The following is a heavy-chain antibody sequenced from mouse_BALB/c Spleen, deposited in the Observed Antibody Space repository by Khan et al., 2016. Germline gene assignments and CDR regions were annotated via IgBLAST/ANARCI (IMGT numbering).Heavy chain of an antibody. CDR1: GYSITSGYS. D-gene: IGHD1-1*01. CDR3: ARDYYGWFAY. CDR2: IHYSGNT. Sequence: EVELVESGPDLVKPSQTLSLTCTVTGYSITSGYSWHWIRQVPGNKLEWMGYIHYSGNTNYNPSLKSRISITRDTSKNQFFLQLISVTTEDTATYDCARDYYGWFAYWGQGTLVTVSA. J-gene: IGHJ3*01. V-gene: IGHV3-1*02.